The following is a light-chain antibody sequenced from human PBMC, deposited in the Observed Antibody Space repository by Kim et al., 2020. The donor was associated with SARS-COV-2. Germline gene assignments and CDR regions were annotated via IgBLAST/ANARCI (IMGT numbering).Light chain of an antibody. CDR2: AAS. J-gene: IGKJ2*01. CDR1: QDNSSY. CDR3: QQRYSSPYT. V-gene: IGKV1-39*01. Sequence: AVGKKITIPFQESQDNSSYLSWYQQNPGKTPKLLSYAASSLQSRVPAKFSGSASGTEFTLTISSLQPEDFVTYYYQQRYSSPYTFGQGAKLEI.